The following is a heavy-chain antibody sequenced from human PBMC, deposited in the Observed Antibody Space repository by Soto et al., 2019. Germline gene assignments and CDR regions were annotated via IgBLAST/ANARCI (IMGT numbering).Heavy chain of an antibody. CDR3: ARDSNNHYYNYNWFDP. CDR1: GYTFTSYG. CDR2: ISAYNGNT. V-gene: IGHV1-18*04. Sequence: ASVKVSCKASGYTFTSYGISWVRQAPGQGLEWMGWISAYNGNTNYAQKLQGRVTMTTDTSTSTAYMELRSLRSDDTAVYYCARDSNNHYYNYNWFDPWGQGTLVTVSA. D-gene: IGHD1-20*01. J-gene: IGHJ5*02.